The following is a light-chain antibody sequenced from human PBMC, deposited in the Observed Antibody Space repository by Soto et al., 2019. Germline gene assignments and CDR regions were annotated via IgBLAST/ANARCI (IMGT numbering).Light chain of an antibody. CDR2: DAS. V-gene: IGKV3-20*01. CDR1: QTVRNNY. CDR3: QQFSSYPLT. J-gene: IGKJ4*01. Sequence: EFVLTQSPGTLSLSPGARAPLSCRARQTVRNNYLAWYQQKPGQAPRLLIYDASSRATGIPDRFSGGGSGTDFTLTISRLEPEDFAVYYCQQFSSYPLTFGGGTKVDIK.